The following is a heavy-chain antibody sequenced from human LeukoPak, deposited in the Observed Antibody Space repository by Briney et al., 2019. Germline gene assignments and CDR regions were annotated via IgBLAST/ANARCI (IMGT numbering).Heavy chain of an antibody. Sequence: GGSLRLSCAAFGFTFSSSAMSWVRQAPGKGLEWVSAISNNGGYTYYADSVQGRFTISRDNSKSTLCLQMNSLRAEDTAVYYCAKQLGYCSDGSCYFPYWGQGTLVTVSS. CDR2: ISNNGGYT. CDR1: GFTFSSSA. V-gene: IGHV3-23*01. CDR3: AKQLGYCSDGSCYFPY. J-gene: IGHJ4*02. D-gene: IGHD2-15*01.